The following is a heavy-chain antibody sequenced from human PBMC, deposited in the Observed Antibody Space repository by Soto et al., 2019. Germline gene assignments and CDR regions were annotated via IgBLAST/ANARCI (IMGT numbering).Heavy chain of an antibody. J-gene: IGHJ4*02. D-gene: IGHD6-19*01. CDR2: IDAGNGNT. CDR3: ARDNNGWSDY. CDR1: GYTFTKYV. Sequence: GASVKVSCKASGYTFTKYVMHWVRQAPGQRLEWMGWIDAGNGNTVYLQKFQGRVTITRDTSASTAYMELSSLRSEDTAVYYCARDNNGWSDYWCQGTLVTVAS. V-gene: IGHV1-3*01.